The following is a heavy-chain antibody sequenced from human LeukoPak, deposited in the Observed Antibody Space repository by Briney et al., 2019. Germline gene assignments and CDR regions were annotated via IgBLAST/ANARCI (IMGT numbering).Heavy chain of an antibody. J-gene: IGHJ5*02. V-gene: IGHV1-58*02. CDR2: IAVASGNT. D-gene: IGHD6-13*01. CDR3: ARAHLIAAAGYNWFDP. Sequence: SVKVSCKASGFPFTSSSMQWVRQARGQRLEWIGWIAVASGNTNYAQKFQGRVTITRDMSISTAYMELSRLRSDDTAVYYCARAHLIAAAGYNWFDPWGQGTLVTVSS. CDR1: GFPFTSSS.